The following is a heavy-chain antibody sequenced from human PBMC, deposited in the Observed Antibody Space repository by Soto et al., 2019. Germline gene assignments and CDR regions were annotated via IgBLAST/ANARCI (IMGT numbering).Heavy chain of an antibody. CDR1: GGTFSSYT. CDR2: IIPILGIA. Sequence: QVQLVQSGAEVKKPGSSVKVSCTASGGTFSSYTISWVRQAPGQGLEWMGRIIPILGIANYAQKFQGRVTITADKTTSTAYMELSSLRSDDTAVYYCARDGGYCSGGSCYGPPPIDWGQGTLVTVSS. J-gene: IGHJ4*02. D-gene: IGHD2-15*01. V-gene: IGHV1-69*08. CDR3: ARDGGYCSGGSCYGPPPID.